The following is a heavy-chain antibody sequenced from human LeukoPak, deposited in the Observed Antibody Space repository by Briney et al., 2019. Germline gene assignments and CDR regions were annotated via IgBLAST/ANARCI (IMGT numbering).Heavy chain of an antibody. CDR3: ARGANMDTAMVY. Sequence: ASAKVSCKASGYTFTSYDINWVRQATGQGLEWMGWMNPNSGNTGYAQKFQGRVTMTRNTSISTAYMELSSLRSEDTAVYYCARGANMDTAMVYWGQGTLVTVSS. V-gene: IGHV1-8*01. CDR2: MNPNSGNT. D-gene: IGHD5-18*01. CDR1: GYTFTSYD. J-gene: IGHJ4*02.